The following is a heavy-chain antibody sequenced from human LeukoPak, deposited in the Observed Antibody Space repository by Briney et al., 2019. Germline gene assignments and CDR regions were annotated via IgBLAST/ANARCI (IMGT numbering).Heavy chain of an antibody. CDR3: ARQESYYYRSRDYPGVFDI. CDR2: IYFSGGT. V-gene: IGHV4-39*01. D-gene: IGHD3-22*01. Sequence: SETLSLTCTVSGGSISSSDYYWGWIRQPTGKGLEWIGSIYFSGGTYYNPSLKSRVTISVDTSKNQFSLKLSSVTAADTAVYYCARQESYYYRSRDYPGVFDIWGQGTMVTVSS. CDR1: GGSISSSDYY. J-gene: IGHJ3*02.